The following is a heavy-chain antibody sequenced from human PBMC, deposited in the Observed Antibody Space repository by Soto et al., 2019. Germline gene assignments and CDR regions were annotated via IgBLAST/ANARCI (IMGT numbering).Heavy chain of an antibody. J-gene: IGHJ3*01. CDR1: GGSVNSGNYY. V-gene: IGHV4-34*01. CDR2: MSHSGGT. Sequence: QVQLQQWGAGLLKPSETLSLTCAVFGGSVNSGNYYWSWIRQPPGKGLEWIGEMSHSGGTHFNPSLKSGVPNWGATPKTQSPLKMTSGPAADTVLYYCAREGRGTPTPFVDAFDLWGPGKMVTVSS. D-gene: IGHD3-16*01. CDR3: AREGRGTPTPFVDAFDL.